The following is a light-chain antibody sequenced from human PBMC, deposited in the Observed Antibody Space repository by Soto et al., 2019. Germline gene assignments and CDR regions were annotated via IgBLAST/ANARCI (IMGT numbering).Light chain of an antibody. V-gene: IGKV3-20*01. CDR1: QSLSNN. Sequence: EIVMTQSPATLSVSPGERATLSFSASQSLSNNLAWYQQKPGQAPRLLIYGASSRATGIPDRFSGSGSGTDFTLTISRLEPEDFAVYYCQQYGSSPLFGGGTRLEIK. J-gene: IGKJ5*01. CDR3: QQYGSSPL. CDR2: GAS.